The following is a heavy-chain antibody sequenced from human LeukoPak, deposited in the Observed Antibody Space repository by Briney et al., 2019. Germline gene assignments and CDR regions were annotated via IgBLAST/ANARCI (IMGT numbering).Heavy chain of an antibody. D-gene: IGHD3-22*01. Sequence: GGSLRPSCAASGFTFSDYYMSWVRQAPGKGLEWVSYISSSSSYTNSSYSVKGRFTISRDYSKNTLYLQMNSLRAEDTAVYYCARGYDSTGYSLDYYHGMDVWGQGTTVTVSS. CDR2: ISSSSSYT. CDR1: GFTFSDYY. J-gene: IGHJ6*02. V-gene: IGHV3-11*06. CDR3: ARGYDSTGYSLDYYHGMDV.